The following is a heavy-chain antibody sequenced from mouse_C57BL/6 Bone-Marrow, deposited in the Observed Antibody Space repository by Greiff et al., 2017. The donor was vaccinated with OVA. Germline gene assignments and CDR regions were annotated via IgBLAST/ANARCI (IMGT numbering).Heavy chain of an antibody. Sequence: EVQVVESGGDLVKPGGSLKLSCAASGFTFSSYGMSWVRQTPDKRLEWVATISSGGSYTYYPDSVKGRFTISRDNAKNTLYLQMSSLKSEDTAMYYCARQGKLVAYWGQGTLVTVSA. V-gene: IGHV5-6*01. CDR3: ARQGKLVAY. J-gene: IGHJ3*01. CDR2: ISSGGSYT. CDR1: GFTFSSYG.